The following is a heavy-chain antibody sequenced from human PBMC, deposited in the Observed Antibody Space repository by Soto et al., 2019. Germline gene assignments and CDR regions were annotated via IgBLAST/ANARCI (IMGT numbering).Heavy chain of an antibody. V-gene: IGHV3-66*01. CDR3: ARGLRDSSGWYLGGAFDI. Sequence: PGGSLRLSCAASGFTVSNKYMNWVRQAPGKGLEWVSVLHTDGSTYYADSVKGRFTVSSDNSKNTLYLQMNSLRAEDTAVYYCARGLRDSSGWYLGGAFDIWGQGTTVTVSS. CDR1: GFTVSNKY. J-gene: IGHJ3*02. CDR2: LHTDGST. D-gene: IGHD6-19*01.